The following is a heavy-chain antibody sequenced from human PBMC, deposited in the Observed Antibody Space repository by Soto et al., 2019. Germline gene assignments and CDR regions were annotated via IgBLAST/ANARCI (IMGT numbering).Heavy chain of an antibody. V-gene: IGHV3-23*01. CDR2: ISGTSDMT. J-gene: IGHJ1*01. Sequence: PGGSLRLSCVGSGLTFSSYPMNWVRQAPGKGLEWVSAISGTSDMTYYANSVTGRFTISRDNSKNTLYLQVSSLRVEDTAIYYCAKYRWGATTVTSINWGRGTLVTVSS. D-gene: IGHD4-4*01. CDR3: AKYRWGATTVTSIN. CDR1: GLTFSSYP.